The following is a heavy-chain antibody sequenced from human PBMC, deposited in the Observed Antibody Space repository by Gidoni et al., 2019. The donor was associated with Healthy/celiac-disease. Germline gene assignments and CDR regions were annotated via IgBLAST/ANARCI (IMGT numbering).Heavy chain of an antibody. V-gene: IGHV3-30*18. Sequence: QVQLVESGGGVVQPGRSLRLSCAASGFTFRSYGMHWVRQAPGKGLEWVAVISYDGSNKYYADSVKGRFTISRDNSKNTLYLQMNSLRAEDTAVYYCAKVYDFWSGYCDYWGQGTLVTVSS. CDR2: ISYDGSNK. J-gene: IGHJ4*02. CDR1: GFTFRSYG. D-gene: IGHD3-3*01. CDR3: AKVYDFWSGYCDY.